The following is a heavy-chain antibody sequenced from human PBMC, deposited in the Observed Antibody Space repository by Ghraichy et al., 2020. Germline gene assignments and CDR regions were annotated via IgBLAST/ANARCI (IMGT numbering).Heavy chain of an antibody. Sequence: SETLSLTCAVWGVAVRGEKGRGGSERKGRGREGRGKIKKSGSTKYNPALKRRVTISVDTSKNQFSLKLSSVTAADTAVYYCARGPPRTTVTTYFDYWGQGTLVTVSS. V-gene: IGHV4-34*01. CDR1: GVAVRGEK. J-gene: IGHJ4*02. D-gene: IGHD4-17*01. CDR3: ARGPPRTTVTTYFDY. CDR2: IKKSGST.